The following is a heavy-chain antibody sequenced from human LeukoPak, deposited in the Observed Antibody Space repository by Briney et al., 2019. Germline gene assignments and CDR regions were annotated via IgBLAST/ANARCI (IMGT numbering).Heavy chain of an antibody. CDR2: INPNSGGT. CDR3: ARDLAGLVVPAAIFDP. V-gene: IGHV1-2*02. J-gene: IGHJ5*02. Sequence: GASVKVSCKASGYTFTGYYMHWVRQAPGQGLEWMGWINPNSGGTNYAQKFQGRVTMTRDTSISTAHMELSRLRSDDTAVYYCARDLAGLVVPAAIFDPWGQGTLVTVSS. CDR1: GYTFTGYY. D-gene: IGHD2-2*01.